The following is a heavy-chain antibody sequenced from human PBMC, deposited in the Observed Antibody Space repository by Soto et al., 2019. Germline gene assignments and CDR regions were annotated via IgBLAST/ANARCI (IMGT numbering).Heavy chain of an antibody. J-gene: IGHJ6*02. D-gene: IGHD3-16*01. CDR1: GFTFSSYA. Sequence: QVQLVESGGGVVQPGRSLRLSCAASGFTFSSYAMHWVRQAPGKGLEWVAVISYDGSNKYYADSVKGRFTISRDNSKNTLYLQMNSLRAEDTAVYYCARDNPVTMGAVRPGAYYYYGMDVWGQGTTVTVSS. V-gene: IGHV3-30-3*01. CDR2: ISYDGSNK. CDR3: ARDNPVTMGAVRPGAYYYYGMDV.